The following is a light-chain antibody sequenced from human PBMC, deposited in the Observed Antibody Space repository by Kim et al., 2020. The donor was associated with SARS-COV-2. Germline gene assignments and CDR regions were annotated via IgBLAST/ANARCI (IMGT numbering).Light chain of an antibody. CDR1: GSNLGAGFD. CDR2: HNA. J-gene: IGLJ2*01. V-gene: IGLV1-40*01. CDR3: QSYDTALSAVV. Sequence: RVTVSCTGSGSNLGAGFDVHWYQQLPGAAPKLLIYHNANRPSGVPDRFSGSKSGTAASLAITGLLAEDEADYYCQSYDTALSAVVFGAGTQLTVL.